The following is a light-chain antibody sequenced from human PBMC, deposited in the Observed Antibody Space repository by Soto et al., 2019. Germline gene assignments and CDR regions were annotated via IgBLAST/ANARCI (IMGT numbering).Light chain of an antibody. V-gene: IGKV4-1*01. J-gene: IGKJ4*01. CDR1: QSVFYSSNNKNY. CDR3: QQYYSLPLT. CDR2: WAS. Sequence: DIVMTQSPESLAVSLGERATINCKSSQSVFYSSNNKNYLTWYQQKPGQPPKLLIHWASTRESGVPDRFSGSGSETDFTLTNSSLQAEDVAVYYCQQYYSLPLTFGGGTKVEIK.